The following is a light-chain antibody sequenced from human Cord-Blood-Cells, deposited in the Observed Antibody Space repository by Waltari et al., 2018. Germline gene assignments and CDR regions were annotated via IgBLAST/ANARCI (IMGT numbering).Light chain of an antibody. CDR2: AAS. J-gene: IGKJ2*04. CDR3: QQLNSYPCS. Sequence: DIQLTQSPSFLSASVGDRVTITCRASQGISSYLAWYQQKPGKAPKLLIYAASTLQSGVPSRFSGSGSVTEFTRTISSLQPEDFATYYCQQLNSYPCSFGQGTKLEIK. CDR1: QGISSY. V-gene: IGKV1-9*01.